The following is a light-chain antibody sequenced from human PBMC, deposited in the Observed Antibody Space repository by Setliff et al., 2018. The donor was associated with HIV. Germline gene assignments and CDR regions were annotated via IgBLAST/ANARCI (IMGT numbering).Light chain of an antibody. Sequence: QSVLTQPPSVSASPGQSIIISCTGTISDIGSYNRVSWYQQRPGTAPNLIIYEVNKRPSGVSNRFSGSKSGNTASLSISRLQAGDEADYYCSSYTSINTRVFGTGTKVTVL. J-gene: IGLJ1*01. CDR1: ISDIGSYNR. CDR2: EVN. V-gene: IGLV2-14*02. CDR3: SSYTSINTRV.